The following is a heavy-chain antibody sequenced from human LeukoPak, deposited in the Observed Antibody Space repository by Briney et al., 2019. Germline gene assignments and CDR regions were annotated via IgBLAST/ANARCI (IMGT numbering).Heavy chain of an antibody. V-gene: IGHV4-34*01. CDR1: GGSFSGYY. D-gene: IGHD5-24*01. J-gene: IGHJ4*02. CDR2: INHSGST. Sequence: SSETLSLTCAVYGGSFSGYYWSWIRQPPGKGLEWIGEINHSGSTNYNPSLKSRVTISVDTSKNQFSLKLSSVTAADTAVYYCARGLGVAEMATISGVRYFDYWGQGILVTVSS. CDR3: ARGLGVAEMATISGVRYFDY.